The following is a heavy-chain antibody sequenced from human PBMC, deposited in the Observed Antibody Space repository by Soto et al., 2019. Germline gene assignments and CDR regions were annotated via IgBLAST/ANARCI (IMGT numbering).Heavy chain of an antibody. V-gene: IGHV1-8*01. CDR3: ARDLYSRGWYLSLYYYYGMDV. J-gene: IGHJ6*04. CDR2: MNPNSGNT. Sequence: ASVKVSCKASGYTFTSYDINWVRQATGQGPEWMGWMNPNSGNTGYAQKFQGRVTMTRNTSISTAYMELSSLRSEDTAVYYCARDLYSRGWYLSLYYYYGMDVWGKGTTVTVSS. CDR1: GYTFTSYD. D-gene: IGHD6-19*01.